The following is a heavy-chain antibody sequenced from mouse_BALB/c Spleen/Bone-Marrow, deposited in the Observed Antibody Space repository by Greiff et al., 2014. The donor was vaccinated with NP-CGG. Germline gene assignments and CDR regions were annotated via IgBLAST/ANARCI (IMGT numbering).Heavy chain of an antibody. CDR2: IDPANGNI. CDR3: ARYYYGSSYFDY. V-gene: IGHV14-3*02. J-gene: IGHJ2*01. Sequence: VQLKQSGAELVKPGASVKFSCTASGFNIKDTYMPWVKQRPEQGLEWIGRIDPANGNIKYDPKFQGKATITADTSSNTAYLQLSSLTSEDTAVYYCARYYYGSSYFDYWGQGTTLTVSS. CDR1: GFNIKDTY. D-gene: IGHD1-1*01.